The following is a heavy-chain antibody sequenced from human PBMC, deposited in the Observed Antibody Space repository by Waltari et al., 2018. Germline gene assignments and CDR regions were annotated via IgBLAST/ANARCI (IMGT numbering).Heavy chain of an antibody. CDR1: GGTFSSYT. CDR2: IILSLGIA. V-gene: IGHV1-69*02. D-gene: IGHD3-9*01. CDR3: ARATVLRYFDWLSPA. J-gene: IGHJ5*02. Sequence: QVQLVQSGAEVKKPGSSVKVSCKASGGTFSSYTISWVRQAPGQGLEWMGRIILSLGIANYAQKFQVRGTITADKSTSTAYMELSSLRSEDTAVYYCARATVLRYFDWLSPAWGQGTLVTVSS.